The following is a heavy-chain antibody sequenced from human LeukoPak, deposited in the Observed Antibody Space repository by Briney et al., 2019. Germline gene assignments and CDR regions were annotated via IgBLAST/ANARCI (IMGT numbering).Heavy chain of an antibody. V-gene: IGHV3-23*01. Sequence: GGSLRLSCVASGFTFSDYAMSWVRQAPVKGLEWVSSISSGASTYYADSVKGRFTISRDNSENTLYLQVNSLRAEDTAMYYCAKDGCRSTTCYSNCWGQGTLVTVSS. J-gene: IGHJ4*02. CDR2: ISSGAST. D-gene: IGHD2-2*01. CDR1: GFTFSDYA. CDR3: AKDGCRSTTCYSNC.